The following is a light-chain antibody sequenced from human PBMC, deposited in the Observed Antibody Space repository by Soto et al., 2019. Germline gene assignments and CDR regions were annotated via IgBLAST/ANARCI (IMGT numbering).Light chain of an antibody. CDR2: AAS. J-gene: IGKJ4*01. CDR1: QDISSY. CDR3: QQPRSYPST. Sequence: IQGTLYPSSLSASVGDRVTITCRASQDISSYLAWYQQKPGKAPTLLIYAASTLQSGVPSRFSGSGLGTDFTLTMSSLQAEDFASYNCQQPRSYPSTFAGGTKVDI. V-gene: IGKV1-9*01.